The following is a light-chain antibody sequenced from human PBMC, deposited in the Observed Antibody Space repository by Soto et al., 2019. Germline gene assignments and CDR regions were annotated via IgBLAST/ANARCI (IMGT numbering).Light chain of an antibody. J-gene: IGLJ2*01. Sequence: QSVLTQPRSVSGSPGQSVSISCTGTSSDVGGYNYVSWYQQHPGKAPKLLICDVSRRPSGVPDRFSGSRSDNTASLTISGLQAEDEADYYCCSYAGSYTLVFGGGTKVTVL. CDR1: SSDVGGYNY. CDR3: CSYAGSYTLV. V-gene: IGLV2-11*01. CDR2: DVS.